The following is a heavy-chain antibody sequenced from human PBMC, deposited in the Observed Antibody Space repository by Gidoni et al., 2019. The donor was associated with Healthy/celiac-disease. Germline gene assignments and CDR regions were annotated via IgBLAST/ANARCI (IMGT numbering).Heavy chain of an antibody. CDR1: GFSLSNAW. D-gene: IGHD2-2*01. Sequence: EVQLVESGGGLVKHGGSLRLSCAASGFSLSNAWMSWVRQAPGKGLELVGRIKSKTDGWTTDYAAPVKGRFTISRDDSKNTLYLQMNSLKTEDTAVYYCTTDRTPTYPYAFDIWGQGTMVTVSS. CDR2: IKSKTDGWTT. J-gene: IGHJ3*02. V-gene: IGHV3-15*01. CDR3: TTDRTPTYPYAFDI.